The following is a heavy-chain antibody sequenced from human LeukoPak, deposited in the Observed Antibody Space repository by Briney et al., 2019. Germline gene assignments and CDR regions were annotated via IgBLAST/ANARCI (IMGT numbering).Heavy chain of an antibody. V-gene: IGHV4-31*03. CDR3: ARDRHGAYFDY. Sequence: PSETLSLTCTVSGGSISSGGYYWTWIRQHPGEGLEWIAYIHHSGDTYYNPSLKSRLTISVDTSKNQFSLKLSSVTAADTAVYHCARDRHGAYFDYWGQGTLLTVSS. CDR2: IHHSGDT. CDR1: GGSISSGGYY. J-gene: IGHJ4*02. D-gene: IGHD3-10*01.